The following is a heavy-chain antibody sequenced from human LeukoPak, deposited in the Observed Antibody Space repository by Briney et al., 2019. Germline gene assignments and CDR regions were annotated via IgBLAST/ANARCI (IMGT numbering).Heavy chain of an antibody. V-gene: IGHV4-59*12. J-gene: IGHJ2*01. CDR1: GGSISSYY. CDR3: ARTFSYGASWYFDL. D-gene: IGHD4-17*01. Sequence: KPSETLSLTCTVSGGSISSYYWSWIRQPPGKGLEWIGYIYYSGSTNYNPSLKSRVTMSVDTSKNQFSLKLSSVTAADTAVYYCARTFSYGASWYFDLWGRGTLVTVSS. CDR2: IYYSGST.